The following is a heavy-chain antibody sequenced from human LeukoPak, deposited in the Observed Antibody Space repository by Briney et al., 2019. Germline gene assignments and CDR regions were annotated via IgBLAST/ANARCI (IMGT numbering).Heavy chain of an antibody. J-gene: IGHJ4*02. CDR3: ACITMVRGVTNSEG. D-gene: IGHD3-10*01. CDR2: ISYDGSNK. V-gene: IGHV3-30*03. CDR1: GCTFSSYG. Sequence: PGRSLRLSCAASGCTFSSYGMHWVRQAPGKGLEWVAVISYDGSNKYYADSVKGRFTISRDNSKNTPYLQMNSLRAEDTAVYYCACITMVRGVTNSEGWGQGTLVTVSS.